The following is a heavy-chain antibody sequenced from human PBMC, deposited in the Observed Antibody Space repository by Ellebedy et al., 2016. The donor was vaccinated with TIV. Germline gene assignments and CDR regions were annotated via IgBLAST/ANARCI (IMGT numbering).Heavy chain of an antibody. CDR2: INHSGST. J-gene: IGHJ4*02. CDR3: AKSLHYSSSSFFDF. V-gene: IGHV4-34*01. CDR1: GGSFSDYY. D-gene: IGHD6-6*01. Sequence: SETLSLXXAVYGGSFSDYYWTWIRQPPGQGLEWIGEINHSGSTNYNPSLGSRVTISVDTSKNQFSLRLTSVTAADTAVYYCAKSLHYSSSSFFDFWGQGTRVTVSS.